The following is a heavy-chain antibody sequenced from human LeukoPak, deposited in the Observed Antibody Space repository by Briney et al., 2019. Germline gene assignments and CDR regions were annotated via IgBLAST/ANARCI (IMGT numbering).Heavy chain of an antibody. D-gene: IGHD4-23*01. CDR1: GFTFSNYW. V-gene: IGHV3-74*01. Sequence: GGSLRLSCAAYGFTFSNYWMHWVRQAPGKGLVWVSRINSDGINTSYADSVKGRFTISRDNAKNSLYLQMNSLRAEDTAVYYCARDYGGSSPFDYWGQGTLVTVSS. J-gene: IGHJ4*02. CDR2: INSDGINT. CDR3: ARDYGGSSPFDY.